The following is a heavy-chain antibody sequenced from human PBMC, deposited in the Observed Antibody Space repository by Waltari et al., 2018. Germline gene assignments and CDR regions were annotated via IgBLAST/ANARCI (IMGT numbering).Heavy chain of an antibody. CDR3: ARSSGSESSYWYFDL. CDR1: GGTFSSYA. V-gene: IGHV1-69*08. CDR2: IIPSFGTA. J-gene: IGHJ2*01. D-gene: IGHD3-22*01. Sequence: QVQLVQSGAEVKKPGSSVKVSCKASGGTFSSYAISWVRQAPGQGLEWMGRIIPSFGTANYAQKFQGRVTITADKSTSTAYMELSSLRSEDTAVYYCARSSGSESSYWYFDLWGRGTLVTVSS.